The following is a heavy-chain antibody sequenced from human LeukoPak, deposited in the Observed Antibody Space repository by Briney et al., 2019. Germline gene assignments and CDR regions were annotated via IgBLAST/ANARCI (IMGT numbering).Heavy chain of an antibody. CDR2: INHSGST. CDR3: ARERGYYDFWSGYYTATEYYYYYMDV. CDR1: GGSFSGYY. D-gene: IGHD3-3*01. J-gene: IGHJ6*03. V-gene: IGHV4-34*01. Sequence: SETLSLTCAVYGGSFSGYYWSWIRQPPGKGLEWIGEINHSGSTNYNPSLKSRVTISVDTSKNQFSLKLSSVTAADTAVYYCARERGYYDFWSGYYTATEYYYYYMDVWGKGTTVTVSS.